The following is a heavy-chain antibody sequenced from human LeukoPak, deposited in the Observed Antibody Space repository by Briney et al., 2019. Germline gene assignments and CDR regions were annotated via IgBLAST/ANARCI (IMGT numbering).Heavy chain of an antibody. CDR1: GYTFTSYY. V-gene: IGHV1-46*01. CDR2: INPSGGST. Sequence: GASVKVSCKASGYTFTSYYMRWVRQAPGQGLEWMGIINPSGGSTSYAQKFQGRVTMTRDTSTSTVYMELSSLRSEDTAVYYCARGGPTTYSSTDDWFDPWGQGTLVTVSS. CDR3: ARGGPTTYSSTDDWFDP. J-gene: IGHJ5*02. D-gene: IGHD6-13*01.